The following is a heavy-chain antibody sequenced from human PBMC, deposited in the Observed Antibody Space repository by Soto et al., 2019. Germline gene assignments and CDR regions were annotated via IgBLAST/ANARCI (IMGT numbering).Heavy chain of an antibody. CDR3: ARFRGSYGMDV. Sequence: QVQLVQSGAEVKKPGSSVKVSCKASGGTFSSYTISWVRQAPGQGLEWMGRIIPILGIPNYAQKFQGRVTITAEKPTSTAYMELSSLRSEDTAVYYCARFRGSYGMDVWGQGTTVTVSS. J-gene: IGHJ6*02. D-gene: IGHD3-10*01. V-gene: IGHV1-69*02. CDR1: GGTFSSYT. CDR2: IIPILGIP.